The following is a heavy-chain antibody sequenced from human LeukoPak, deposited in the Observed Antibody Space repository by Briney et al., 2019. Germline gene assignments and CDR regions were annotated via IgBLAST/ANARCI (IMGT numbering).Heavy chain of an antibody. Sequence: PGGSLRLSCAASGFTFSSNARHWVRPAPGKGLEWVAVILYDGRNKYYADSVKGRFTISRDNSTNTLYLQSNSVRAEESGGYYCGRSGGSHIAAAGTCDYWRRGTLVSVCS. D-gene: IGHD6-13*01. CDR1: GFTFSSNA. CDR2: ILYDGRNK. V-gene: IGHV3-30*04. CDR3: GRSGGSHIAAAGTCDY. J-gene: IGHJ4*02.